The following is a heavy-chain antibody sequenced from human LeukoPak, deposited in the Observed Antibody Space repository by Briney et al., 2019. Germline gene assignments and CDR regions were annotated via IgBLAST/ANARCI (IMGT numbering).Heavy chain of an antibody. Sequence: PGGSLRLSCAASGFIFSSYGMIWVRQAPGKGPEWVSSISSISTYTHYADSVKGRFTISRDNAENSLFLQMNSLRAEDTAVYYCARDLLASGATSGSSYWGQGTLVTVSS. CDR2: ISSISTYT. CDR1: GFIFSSYG. D-gene: IGHD3-10*01. CDR3: ARDLLASGATSGSSY. J-gene: IGHJ4*02. V-gene: IGHV3-21*01.